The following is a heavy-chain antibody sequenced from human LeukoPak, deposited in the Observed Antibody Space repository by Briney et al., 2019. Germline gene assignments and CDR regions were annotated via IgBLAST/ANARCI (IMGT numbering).Heavy chain of an antibody. V-gene: IGHV3-33*01. CDR3: ARRGYSYDILDY. CDR1: GFTFSSYG. Sequence: GRSLRLSCAASGFTFSSYGMHWVRQAPGKGLVWVAVIWYDGSNKYYAGSVKGRFTISRDNSKNTLYLQMNSLRAEDTAVYYCARRGYSYDILDYWGQGTLVTVSS. D-gene: IGHD5-18*01. CDR2: IWYDGSNK. J-gene: IGHJ4*02.